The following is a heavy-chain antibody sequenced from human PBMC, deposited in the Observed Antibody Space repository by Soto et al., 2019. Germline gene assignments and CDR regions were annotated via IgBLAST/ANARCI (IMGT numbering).Heavy chain of an antibody. V-gene: IGHV3-33*01. J-gene: IGHJ5*02. CDR2: IWYDGSNK. CDR1: GFTFSSYG. D-gene: IGHD6-13*01. CDR3: AREHTAAGNNWFDP. Sequence: QVQLVESGGGVVQPGRSLRLSCAASGFTFSSYGMHWVRQAPGKGLEWVAVIWYDGSNKYYADSVKGRFTIFRDNSKNTLYLQMNSLRAEDTAVYYCAREHTAAGNNWFDPWGQGTLVTVSS.